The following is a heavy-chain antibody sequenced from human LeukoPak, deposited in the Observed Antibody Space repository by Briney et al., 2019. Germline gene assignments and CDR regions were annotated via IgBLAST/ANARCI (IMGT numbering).Heavy chain of an antibody. V-gene: IGHV3-23*01. CDR2: ISGSGGST. J-gene: IGHJ4*02. CDR1: GFTFSSYA. Sequence: GGSLRLSCAASGFTFSSYAMSWVRQAPGKGLEWASAISGSGGSTYYADSVKGRFTISRDNSKNTLYLQMNSLRAEDTAVYYCAKDNFLLWFGGSFDYWGQGTLVTVSS. D-gene: IGHD3-10*01. CDR3: AKDNFLLWFGGSFDY.